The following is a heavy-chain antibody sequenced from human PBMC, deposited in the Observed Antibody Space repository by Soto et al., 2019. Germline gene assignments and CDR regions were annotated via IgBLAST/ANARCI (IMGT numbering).Heavy chain of an antibody. D-gene: IGHD4-17*01. Sequence: QVQLVQSGAEVKKPGASVKVSCKASGYTFTSYAMHWVRQAPGQRLEWMGWINAGNGNTKYSQKFQGRVTITRDTSASTAYMELSSLRSEDTAVYYCARRDGYYLFFDYWGQGTLVTVSS. V-gene: IGHV1-3*01. CDR2: INAGNGNT. J-gene: IGHJ4*02. CDR1: GYTFTSYA. CDR3: ARRDGYYLFFDY.